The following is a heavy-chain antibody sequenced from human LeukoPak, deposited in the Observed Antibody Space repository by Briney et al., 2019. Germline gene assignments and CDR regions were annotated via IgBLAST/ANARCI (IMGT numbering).Heavy chain of an antibody. CDR1: GFTFSSYA. V-gene: IGHV3-23*01. D-gene: IGHD4-11*01. CDR2: ISGSGGST. Sequence: GGSLRLSCAASGFTFSSYAMSWVRQAPGKGLEWVSAISGSGGSTYYADSVKGQFTISRDNSKNTLYLQMNSLRAEDTAVYYCASISTVRGGYYYYGMDVWGQGTTVTVSS. CDR3: ASISTVRGGYYYYGMDV. J-gene: IGHJ6*02.